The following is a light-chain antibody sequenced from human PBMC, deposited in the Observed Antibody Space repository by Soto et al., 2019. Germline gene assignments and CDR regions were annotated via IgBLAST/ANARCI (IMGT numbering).Light chain of an antibody. J-gene: IGKJ1*01. CDR3: QQYGSSRWT. CDR2: GAS. V-gene: IGKV3-20*01. Sequence: EIVLTQSPGTLSLSPGERATLSCRAIQSVSSSYLAWYQQKPGQAPRLLIYGASSRATGIPDRFSGSGSGTDFTLTISRLEPEDFAVYYCQQYGSSRWTFGQGTRWIS. CDR1: QSVSSSY.